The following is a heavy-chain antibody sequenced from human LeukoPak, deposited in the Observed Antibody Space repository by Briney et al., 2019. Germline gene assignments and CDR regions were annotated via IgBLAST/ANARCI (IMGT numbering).Heavy chain of an antibody. CDR2: ISSSSSYI. CDR3: ARPQAPLDAFDI. J-gene: IGHJ3*02. CDR1: GFTFSSYS. Sequence: GGSLRLSCAASGFTFSSYSMNWVRQAPGEGLEWASSISSSSSYIYYADSVKGRFTISRDNAKNSLYLQMNSLRAEDTAVYYCARPQAPLDAFDIWGQGTMVTVSS. V-gene: IGHV3-21*01.